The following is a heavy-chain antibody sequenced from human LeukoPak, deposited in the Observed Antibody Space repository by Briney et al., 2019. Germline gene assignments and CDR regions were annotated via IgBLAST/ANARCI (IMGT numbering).Heavy chain of an antibody. CDR2: IYYSGST. CDR3: ARDGAAAGRIGAFDI. V-gene: IGHV4-59*01. Sequence: ASETLSLTCTVSGGSISSYYWSWIRQPPGKGLEWIGYIYYSGSTNYNPSLKSRVTISVDTSKNQFSLKLSSVTAADTAVYYCARDGAAAGRIGAFDIWGQGTMVTVSS. CDR1: GGSISSYY. J-gene: IGHJ3*02. D-gene: IGHD6-13*01.